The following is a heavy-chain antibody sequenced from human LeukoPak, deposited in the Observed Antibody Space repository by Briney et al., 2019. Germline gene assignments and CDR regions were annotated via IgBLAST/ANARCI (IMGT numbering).Heavy chain of an antibody. J-gene: IGHJ6*03. D-gene: IGHD3-10*01. Sequence: PPASVKVSCKASGGTFSSYAISWVRQAPGQGLEWMGWMNPNSGNTGYAQKFQGRVTMTRNTSISTAYMELSSLRSEDTAVYYCAIRYGSGEKYYYYYYMDVWGKGTTVTVSS. CDR1: GGTFSSYA. V-gene: IGHV1-8*02. CDR3: AIRYGSGEKYYYYYYMDV. CDR2: MNPNSGNT.